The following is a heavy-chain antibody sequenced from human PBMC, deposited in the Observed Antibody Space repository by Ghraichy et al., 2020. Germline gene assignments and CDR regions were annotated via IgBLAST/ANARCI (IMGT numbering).Heavy chain of an antibody. CDR2: IHHSGRA. CDR3: ARRNINSGLDY. V-gene: IGHV4-31*03. CDR1: GGSISSDDYY. J-gene: IGHJ4*02. D-gene: IGHD2/OR15-2a*01. Sequence: LSLTCTVSGGSISSDDYYWSWIRQHPGKGLEWIGYIHHSGRASYNASLKSRGALSIDTSKSQFSLNLSSVTAADTAMYYCARRNINSGLDYWGQGTLVTVSS.